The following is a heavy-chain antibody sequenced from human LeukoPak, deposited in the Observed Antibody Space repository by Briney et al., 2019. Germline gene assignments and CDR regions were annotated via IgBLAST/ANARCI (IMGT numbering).Heavy chain of an antibody. CDR3: ARVNSSWYNDY. CDR1: GFTFSSYD. Sequence: GRSLRLSCAASGFTFSSYDMHWVRQAPGKGLEWVAVISYGGSNKYNADPVKGRFTIARDNYKNSLYLQMNGLRADDPVVYYCARVNSSWYNDYWGQGTLVTVSS. D-gene: IGHD6-13*01. V-gene: IGHV3-30-3*01. J-gene: IGHJ4*02. CDR2: ISYGGSNK.